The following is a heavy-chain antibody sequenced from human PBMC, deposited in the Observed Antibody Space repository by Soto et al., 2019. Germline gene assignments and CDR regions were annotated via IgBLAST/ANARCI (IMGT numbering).Heavy chain of an antibody. CDR2: ISSDGSNK. V-gene: IGHV3-30-3*01. CDR1: GFTFSTYT. J-gene: IGHJ4*02. D-gene: IGHD6-13*01. Sequence: QVQVEESGGGVVQPGRSLRLSCAASGFTFSTYTMHWVRQAPGKGLEWVARISSDGSNKYYADSVKGRFTISRDNSKNTLYLQMNSLRGEDTAVYYCTRAPASSWHTFDYWGQGTLVTVSS. CDR3: TRAPASSWHTFDY.